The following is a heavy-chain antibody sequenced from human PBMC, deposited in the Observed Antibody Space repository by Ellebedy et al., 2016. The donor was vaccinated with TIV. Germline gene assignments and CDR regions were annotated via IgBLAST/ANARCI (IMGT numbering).Heavy chain of an antibody. CDR3: AGIADVRFDP. CDR1: GFTFSSYW. J-gene: IGHJ5*02. D-gene: IGHD3-10*02. V-gene: IGHV3-74*01. Sequence: GESLKISCAVSGFTFSSYWMHWVRQAPGKGLVWVSRITPDGSFTSYADSVKGRFTISRDNAKNSLYLQMNSLRAEDTAVYYCAGIADVRFDPWGQGTLVTVSS. CDR2: ITPDGSFT.